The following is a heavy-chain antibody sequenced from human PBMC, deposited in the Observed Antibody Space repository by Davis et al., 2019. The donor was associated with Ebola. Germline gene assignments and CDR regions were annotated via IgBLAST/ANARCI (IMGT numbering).Heavy chain of an antibody. CDR2: IYPGDSDT. CDR1: GYSFTAYW. CDR3: ARRGYSGLHHRFDV. J-gene: IGHJ4*02. Sequence: KVSCKASGYSFTAYWIGWVRQMPGKGLEWMGIIYPGDSDTRYSPSFQGQVTISVDNSITTAHLQWSSLKASDTAMYYCARRGYSGLHHRFDVWGPGTLVTVSS. V-gene: IGHV5-51*01. D-gene: IGHD1-26*01.